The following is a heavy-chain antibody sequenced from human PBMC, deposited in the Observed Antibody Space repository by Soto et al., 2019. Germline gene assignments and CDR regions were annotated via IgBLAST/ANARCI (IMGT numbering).Heavy chain of an antibody. D-gene: IGHD5-18*01. Sequence: EVQLVESGGGLVQPGGSLKLSCAASGFTFSDSAMHWVRQASGKGLEWVGRIRSKVNTYATAYAASVQGRFTISGEDSSHTAYLQMNSRKNENTAVYYCPRRRDWTSMDPLDYWGQGTLVTVSS. CDR1: GFTFSDSA. CDR3: PRRRDWTSMDPLDY. V-gene: IGHV3-73*02. J-gene: IGHJ4*02. CDR2: IRSKVNTYAT.